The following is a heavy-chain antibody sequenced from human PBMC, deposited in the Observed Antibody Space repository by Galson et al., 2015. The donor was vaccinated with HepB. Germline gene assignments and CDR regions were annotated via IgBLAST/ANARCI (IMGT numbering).Heavy chain of an antibody. CDR2: ISYDGRNI. CDR1: GFTFSTYS. D-gene: IGHD6-13*01. CDR3: KARYSADGKTSDY. V-gene: IGHV3-30*04. J-gene: IGHJ4*02. Sequence: SLRLSCAASGFTFSTYSMHWVRQAPGEGLEWVAVISYDGRNIYYADSVTGRFTISRDNSKNTLFLQMNSLKTEDTATYYCKARYSADGKTSDYWGQGTLVIVSS.